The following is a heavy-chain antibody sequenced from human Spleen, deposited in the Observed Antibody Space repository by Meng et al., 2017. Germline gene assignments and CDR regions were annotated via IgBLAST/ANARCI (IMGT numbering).Heavy chain of an antibody. CDR1: GFTFSPYW. J-gene: IGHJ4*02. Sequence: GESLKISCVASGFTFSPYWMHWVRQAPGKGPVWVSRINSDGSRIDYAESVQGRFTISRDNAKNTLYLQMNSLRAEDTAVYYCVREGLWDGYNSYQWGQGTLVTVSS. CDR3: VREGLWDGYNSYQ. V-gene: IGHV3-74*01. CDR2: INSDGSRI. D-gene: IGHD5-24*01.